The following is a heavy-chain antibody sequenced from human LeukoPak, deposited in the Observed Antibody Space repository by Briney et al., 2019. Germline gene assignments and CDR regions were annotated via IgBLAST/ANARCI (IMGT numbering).Heavy chain of an antibody. J-gene: IGHJ3*02. Sequence: ASVKVSCKASGYTFTSYGISWVRQAPGQGLEWMGWISAYNGNTNYAQKLQGRVTMTTDTSTSTAYMELRSLRSDDTAVYYCARDGYYDSSGYYWRAFDIWGQGTMVTVSS. V-gene: IGHV1-18*01. CDR3: ARDGYYDSSGYYWRAFDI. D-gene: IGHD3-22*01. CDR2: ISAYNGNT. CDR1: GYTFTSYG.